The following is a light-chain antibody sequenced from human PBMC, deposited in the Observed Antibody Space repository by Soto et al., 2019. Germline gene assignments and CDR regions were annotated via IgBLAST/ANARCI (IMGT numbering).Light chain of an antibody. CDR3: HQPDSIPET. CDR2: AAS. V-gene: IGKV1-39*01. J-gene: IGKJ1*01. CDR1: QSISLF. Sequence: DIQMTQSPSSLSASVGDTVTITCRASQSISLFLNWYQQKPGKAPKLLIYAASSLQSGVPSRFTGNGSGTDFTLTISSLQPEDFATHYCHQPDSIPETFGQGTKVEIK.